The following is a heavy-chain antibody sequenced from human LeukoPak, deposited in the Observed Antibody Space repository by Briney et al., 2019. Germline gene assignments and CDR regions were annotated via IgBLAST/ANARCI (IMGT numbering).Heavy chain of an antibody. V-gene: IGHV3-30*18. Sequence: GGSLRLSCAASGFTFSSYGMHWVRQAPGKGLEWVAVISYDGSNKYYADSVKGRFTISRDNSKNTLYLQMNSLRAEDTAVYYCAKDWSGWERNYYYYYGMDVWGQGTTVTVSS. D-gene: IGHD3-3*01. CDR1: GFTFSSYG. CDR2: ISYDGSNK. CDR3: AKDWSGWERNYYYYYGMDV. J-gene: IGHJ6*02.